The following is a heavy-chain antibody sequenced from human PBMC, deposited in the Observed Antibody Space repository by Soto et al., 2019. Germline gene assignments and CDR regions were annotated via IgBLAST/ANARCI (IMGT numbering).Heavy chain of an antibody. CDR3: ARAGYSYYFDY. V-gene: IGHV1-69*12. CDR2: IIPIFGTA. J-gene: IGHJ4*02. D-gene: IGHD2-15*01. Sequence: QVQLVQSGAEVKKPGSSVKVSCKASGGTFSSYAISWVRQASGQGLEWMGGIIPIFGTANYAQKFQGRVTITADESTSTAYMELSGLRSEDTAVYYCARAGYSYYFDYWGQGTLVTVSS. CDR1: GGTFSSYA.